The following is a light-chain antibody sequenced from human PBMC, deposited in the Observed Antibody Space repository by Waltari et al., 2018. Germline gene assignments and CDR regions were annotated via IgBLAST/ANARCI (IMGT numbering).Light chain of an antibody. CDR1: SGHSSYA. CDR2: LNSDGSH. J-gene: IGLJ2*01. V-gene: IGLV4-69*01. CDR3: QTWGTGTHVV. Sequence: QPELTQSPSASASLGASVKLTCILSSGHSSYAIAWHQQQPQKGPRYLMKLNSDGSHNKGDGIPDRFSGSSSGAERYLTISSLQSEDEADYYCQTWGTGTHVVFGRGTKLTVL.